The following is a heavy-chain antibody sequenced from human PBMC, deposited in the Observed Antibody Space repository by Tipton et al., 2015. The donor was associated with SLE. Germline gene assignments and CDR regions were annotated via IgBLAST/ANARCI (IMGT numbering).Heavy chain of an antibody. V-gene: IGHV5-51*01. D-gene: IGHD6-19*01. J-gene: IGHJ4*02. CDR2: IYPDNSDT. Sequence: QLVQSGAEVKKSGESLKISCKGSGYDFFGYWIGWVRQMPGKGLEWMGIIYPDNSDTRYSPSFQGQVTISADKSISTAYLQWSSLKASDTAMYYCARQQWLEGEYLDYWGQGTLVTVSS. CDR3: ARQQWLEGEYLDY. CDR1: GYDFFGYW.